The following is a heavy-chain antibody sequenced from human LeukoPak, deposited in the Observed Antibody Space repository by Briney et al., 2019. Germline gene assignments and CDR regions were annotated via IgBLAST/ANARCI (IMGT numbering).Heavy chain of an antibody. CDR2: LSADGSHK. Sequence: GGSLRLSCEASGFKFSSYGMHWVRQAPGKGLEWVAVLSADGSHKQFADAVKDRFAISRVNSKETLYLQMNGLRSEDTAIYYCAKGGVSDRGSWYGDYFDYWGQGTLVTVSS. J-gene: IGHJ4*02. CDR1: GFKFSSYG. D-gene: IGHD6-13*01. CDR3: AKGGVSDRGSWYGDYFDY. V-gene: IGHV3-30*18.